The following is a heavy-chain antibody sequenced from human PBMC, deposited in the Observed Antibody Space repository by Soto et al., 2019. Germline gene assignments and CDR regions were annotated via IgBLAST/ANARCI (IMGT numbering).Heavy chain of an antibody. J-gene: IGHJ5*02. Sequence: GGSLRLSCAASGFTVSSNYMSWVRQAPGKGLEWVSVIYSGGSTYYADSVKGRFTISRDNSKNTLYLQMNSLRAEDTAVYYCAKDPPYYYDSSGYYLWGQGTLVTVSS. CDR3: AKDPPYYYDSSGYYL. CDR2: IYSGGST. CDR1: GFTVSSNY. V-gene: IGHV3-53*01. D-gene: IGHD3-22*01.